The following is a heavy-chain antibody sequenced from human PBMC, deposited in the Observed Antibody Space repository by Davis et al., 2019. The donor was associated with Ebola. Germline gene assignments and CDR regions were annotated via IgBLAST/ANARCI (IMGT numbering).Heavy chain of an antibody. D-gene: IGHD4-17*01. CDR1: GFTFSGYW. V-gene: IGHV3-23*01. CDR2: ISGSGGST. Sequence: GESLKISCAASGFTFSGYWMSWVRQAPGKGLEWVSAISGSGGSTYYADSVKGRFTISRDNSKNTLYLQMNSLRAEDTAVYYCAKRGYGDYVSYWGQGTLVTVSS. CDR3: AKRGYGDYVSY. J-gene: IGHJ4*02.